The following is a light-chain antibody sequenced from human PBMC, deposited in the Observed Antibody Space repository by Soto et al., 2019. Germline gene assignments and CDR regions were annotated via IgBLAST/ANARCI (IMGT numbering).Light chain of an antibody. Sequence: PGERATLSCRASQSVSSNFLAWYQQKPGQAPRLLIYRTSNRVTGIPDRFSGSGSGTDFTLTISRLEPEDFAVYFCQHYGNSLWTFGQGTKVDI. CDR3: QHYGNSLWT. CDR1: QSVSSNF. J-gene: IGKJ1*01. CDR2: RTS. V-gene: IGKV3-20*01.